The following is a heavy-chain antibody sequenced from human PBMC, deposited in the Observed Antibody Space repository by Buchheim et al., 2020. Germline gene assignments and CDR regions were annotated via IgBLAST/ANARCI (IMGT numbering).Heavy chain of an antibody. Sequence: QLQLQESGSGLVKSSQTLSLTCTVSGGSISRGGFSWTWIRQPLGKGLEWIGYMYHSGSIYYSPALKSRATISVDRSKNQFSLNLTSVTAADTAVYYCARVRGSNKRTYWFDPWGQGTL. CDR1: GGSISRGGFS. D-gene: IGHD6-13*01. V-gene: IGHV4-30-2*01. CDR3: ARVRGSNKRTYWFDP. CDR2: MYHSGSI. J-gene: IGHJ5*02.